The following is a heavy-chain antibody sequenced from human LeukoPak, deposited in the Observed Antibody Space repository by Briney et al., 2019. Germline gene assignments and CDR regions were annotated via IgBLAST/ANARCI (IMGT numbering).Heavy chain of an antibody. D-gene: IGHD3-10*01. CDR2: ISSSGANA. V-gene: IGHV3-23*01. CDR3: ASGGGDY. CDR1: GFTFRDAA. J-gene: IGHJ4*02. Sequence: GGSLRLSCAASGFTFRDAAMTWVRQAPGKGLEWVSLISSSGANAYYADSVKGRFTISRDNSKNTLYLKMNSLRAEDPAVYYCASGGGDYWGQGTLVTVSS.